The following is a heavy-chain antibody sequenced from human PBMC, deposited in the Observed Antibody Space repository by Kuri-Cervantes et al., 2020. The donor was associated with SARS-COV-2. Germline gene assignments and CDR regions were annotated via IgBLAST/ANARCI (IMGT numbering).Heavy chain of an antibody. CDR1: GGSISSSSYY. J-gene: IGHJ6*02. V-gene: IGHV4-39*07. Sequence: GSLRLSCTVSGGSISSSSYYWGWIRQPPGKGLEWIGSIYYSGSTNYNPSLKSRVTISVDTSKNQFSLKLSSVTAADTAVYYCARRERPSSSKFQGYYYGMDVWGQGTTVTVSS. D-gene: IGHD6-6*01. CDR2: IYYSGST. CDR3: ARRERPSSSKFQGYYYGMDV.